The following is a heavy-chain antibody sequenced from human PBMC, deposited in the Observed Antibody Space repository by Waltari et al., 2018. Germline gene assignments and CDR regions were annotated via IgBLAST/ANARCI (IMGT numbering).Heavy chain of an antibody. Sequence: EVQLVESGGGLVQPGGSLRLSCAASGVTVSNNYMNWVRQAPGKGLGWVSTIESGGQTYYADYGKGRFTISRDNPKNTVYLQMNSLRPDDTAVYYCTRGVVASAAASYWGQGTLVTVSS. J-gene: IGHJ4*02. CDR1: GVTVSNNY. V-gene: IGHV3-66*01. D-gene: IGHD2-2*01. CDR3: TRGVVASAAASY. CDR2: IESGGQT.